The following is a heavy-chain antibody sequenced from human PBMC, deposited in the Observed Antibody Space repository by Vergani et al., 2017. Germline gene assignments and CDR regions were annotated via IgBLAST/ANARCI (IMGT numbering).Heavy chain of an antibody. CDR2: INHSGST. J-gene: IGHJ4*02. CDR3: ARTPTYYDILTGHSYTRRQRYYFDY. CDR1: GGSFSGYY. Sequence: QVQLQQWGAGLLKPSETLSLTCAVYGGSFSGYYWSWIRQPPGKGLEWIGEINHSGSTNYNPSLKSRVTISVDTSKNQFSPKLSSVTAADTAVYYCARTPTYYDILTGHSYTRRQRYYFDYWGQGTLVTVSS. V-gene: IGHV4-34*01. D-gene: IGHD3-9*01.